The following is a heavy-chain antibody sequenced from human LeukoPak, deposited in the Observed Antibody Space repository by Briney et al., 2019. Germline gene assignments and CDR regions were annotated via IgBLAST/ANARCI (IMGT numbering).Heavy chain of an antibody. CDR3: TSGDRYFDSTFDY. CDR2: ISVYNGNT. J-gene: IGHJ4*02. V-gene: IGHV1-18*01. Sequence: ASVQVSCKASGYIFTDFGVNWVRQAPGQGLEWIGWISVYNGNTNYTQKLQGRVTMTTDMSTHTAYMELRSLRSDDTAVYYCTSGDRYFDSTFDYWGRGTLVIVSS. D-gene: IGHD3-22*01. CDR1: GYIFTDFG.